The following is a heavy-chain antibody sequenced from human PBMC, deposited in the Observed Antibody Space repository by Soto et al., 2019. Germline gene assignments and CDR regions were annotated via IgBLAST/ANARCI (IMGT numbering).Heavy chain of an antibody. CDR3: ERERQYEPLLY. J-gene: IGHJ4*02. Sequence: QVQLVQSGAEVKKPGASVKVSCQASGYTFTNYGIHWLRQAPGQGLEWMGWVSAYNRNTNYAQRFQDRVTMTTDTSTRTAYRELRNVTSDDSAIYVCERERQYEPLLYWGQGTLVTVSS. CDR2: VSAYNRNT. V-gene: IGHV1-18*01. D-gene: IGHD2-2*01. CDR1: GYTFTNYG.